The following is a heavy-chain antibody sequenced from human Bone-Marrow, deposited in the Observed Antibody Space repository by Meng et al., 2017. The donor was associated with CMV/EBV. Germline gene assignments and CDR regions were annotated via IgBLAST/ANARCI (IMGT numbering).Heavy chain of an antibody. CDR2: IYSGGST. D-gene: IGHD1-26*01. V-gene: IGHV3-53*01. J-gene: IGHJ6*02. CDR1: GFTVSSNY. CDR3: ARVFSPPLGAHFYYGMDV. Sequence: GESLKISCAASGFTVSSNYMSWVRQAPGKGLEWVSVIYSGGSTYYADSVKGRFTISRDNSKNTLYFQMNSLRAEDTAVYYCARVFSPPLGAHFYYGMDVWGQGTTVTVSS.